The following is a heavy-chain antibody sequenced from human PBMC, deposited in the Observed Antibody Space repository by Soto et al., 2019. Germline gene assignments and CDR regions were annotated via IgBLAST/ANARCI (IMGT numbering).Heavy chain of an antibody. CDR1: GFSLRTTGVG. CDR2: IYWDDDK. Sequence: SGPTLVNHAQSIKLTCTLSGFSLRTTGVGVGWIRQPPGKALEWLALIYWDDDKRYSPSLKSRLTITKDTSKNQVVLTMTNMDPVDTATYYCAHIPAYSSFAYFDYWGQGTLVTVSS. CDR3: AHIPAYSSFAYFDY. J-gene: IGHJ4*02. V-gene: IGHV2-5*02. D-gene: IGHD6-6*01.